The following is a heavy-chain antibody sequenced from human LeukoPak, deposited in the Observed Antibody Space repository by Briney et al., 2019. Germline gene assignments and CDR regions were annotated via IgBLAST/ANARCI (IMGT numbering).Heavy chain of an antibody. V-gene: IGHV3-7*01. CDR2: IKLDGSEK. CDR1: GFTFSSYA. J-gene: IGHJ6*02. Sequence: GGSLRLSCATSGFTFSSYAMNWVRQAPGKGLEWVANIKLDGSEKYYVDSVKGRFTISRDNAKNSLYLQMSSLRVEDTAVYYCARIDYYDSSGYSYYYYGMDVWGQGTTVTVSS. CDR3: ARIDYYDSSGYSYYYYGMDV. D-gene: IGHD3-22*01.